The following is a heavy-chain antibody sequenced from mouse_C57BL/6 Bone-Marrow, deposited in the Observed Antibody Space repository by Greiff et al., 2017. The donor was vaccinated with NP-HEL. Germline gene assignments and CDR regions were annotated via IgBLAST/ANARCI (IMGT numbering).Heavy chain of an antibody. CDR3: AGRYDY. D-gene: IGHD2-14*01. CDR1: GYTFTSYW. Sequence: QVQLQQPGAELVRPGTSVKLSCKASGYTFTSYWMHWVKQRPGQGLEWIGVIDPSDSYTNYNQKFKGKATLTVDTSSSTAYMQLSSLTSEDSAVYYCAGRYDYWGKGTTLTVSS. V-gene: IGHV1-59*01. J-gene: IGHJ2*01. CDR2: IDPSDSYT.